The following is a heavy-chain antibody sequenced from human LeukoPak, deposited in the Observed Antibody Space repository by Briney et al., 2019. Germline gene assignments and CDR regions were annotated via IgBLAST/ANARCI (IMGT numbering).Heavy chain of an antibody. CDR3: ARDKGWYEGRSSYYYYYYMDV. CDR1: GFTFSSYW. D-gene: IGHD6-19*01. CDR2: IKSDGSST. Sequence: GGSLRLSCAASGFTFSSYWVHWVRQAPGKGLVWVSLIKSDGSSTTYADSVKGRFTISRDNAKNSLYLQMNSLISEDTAVYYCARDKGWYEGRSSYYYYYYMDVWGKGTTVTVSS. J-gene: IGHJ6*03. V-gene: IGHV3-74*01.